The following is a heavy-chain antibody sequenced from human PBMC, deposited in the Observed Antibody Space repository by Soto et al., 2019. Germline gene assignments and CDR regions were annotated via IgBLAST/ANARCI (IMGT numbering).Heavy chain of an antibody. CDR3: ASSSWGIFGMGDY. CDR2: IYHSGST. D-gene: IGHD6-13*01. Sequence: QVQLQESGPGLVKPSGTLSLTCAVSGGSISSSNWWSWVRQPPAKGLEWIGEIYHSGSTNYNPSPKSRVTISVDKSKNHFSRKLSSVTAANTAVYYCASSSWGIFGMGDYWGQGTLVTVSS. CDR1: GGSISSSNW. J-gene: IGHJ4*02. V-gene: IGHV4-4*02.